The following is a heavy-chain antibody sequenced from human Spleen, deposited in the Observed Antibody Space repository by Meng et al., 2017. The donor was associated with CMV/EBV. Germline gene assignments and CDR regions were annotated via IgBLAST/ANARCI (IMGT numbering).Heavy chain of an antibody. CDR2: ISSSSSTI. D-gene: IGHD4-17*01. J-gene: IGHJ6*02. CDR1: GFTFSSYS. V-gene: IGHV3-48*04. CDR3: ARATGRHYYGMDV. Sequence: GGSLRLSCAASGFTFSSYSMNWVRQAPGKGLEWVSYISSSSSTIYYADSVKGRFTISRDNAKNSLYLQMNSLRAEDTAVYYCARATGRHYYGMDVWGQGTTVTVSS.